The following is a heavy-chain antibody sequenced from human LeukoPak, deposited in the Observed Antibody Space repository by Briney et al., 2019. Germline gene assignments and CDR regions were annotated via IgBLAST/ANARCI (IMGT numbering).Heavy chain of an antibody. CDR3: ATSASRHCSSTSCYYYYGMDV. D-gene: IGHD2-2*01. Sequence: GGSLRLSCAAFEFTFSSYDMHWVRQAPGKGLEWVAVISYDGSNKYYADSVKGRFTISRDNSKNTLYLQMNSLRAEDTAVYYCATSASRHCSSTSCYYYYGMDVWGQGTTVTVSS. CDR2: ISYDGSNK. CDR1: EFTFSSYD. V-gene: IGHV3-30*03. J-gene: IGHJ6*02.